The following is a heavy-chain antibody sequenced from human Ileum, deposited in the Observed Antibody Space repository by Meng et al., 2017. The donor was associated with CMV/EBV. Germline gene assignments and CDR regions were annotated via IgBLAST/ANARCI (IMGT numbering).Heavy chain of an antibody. D-gene: IGHD6-13*01. CDR2: IDRDDDK. Sequence: TEKAVGPTMLKATQTVPLTCILPGFSSMSSGVGVGWIRQPPRKPLEWLELIDRDDDKRYSTSLRSSLTITKDTSKNQVALTMTNMDPVDTATYYCAHTPTIAAAYLFDYWGQGTLVTVSS. J-gene: IGHJ4*02. CDR1: GFSSMSSGVG. CDR3: AHTPTIAAAYLFDY. V-gene: IGHV2-5*02.